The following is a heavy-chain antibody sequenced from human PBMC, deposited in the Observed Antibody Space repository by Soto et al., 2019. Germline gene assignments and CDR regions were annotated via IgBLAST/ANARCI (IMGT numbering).Heavy chain of an antibody. CDR3: AASGPFVTDDALDI. J-gene: IGHJ3*02. CDR2: IYHTGRT. D-gene: IGHD2-21*02. CDR1: GGSIRSSNW. V-gene: IGHV4-4*02. Sequence: QEQLLESGPRLVKPSGTLSLTCDVSGGSIRSSNWWTWVRQPPGRGLEWIGQIYHTGRTNYNPSLRSRVXXSVDNSKNQFSLRVTSVTPADTAIYYCAASGPFVTDDALDIWGLGTAVTVSS.